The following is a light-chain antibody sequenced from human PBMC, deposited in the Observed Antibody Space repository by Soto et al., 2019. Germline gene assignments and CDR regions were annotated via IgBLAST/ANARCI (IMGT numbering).Light chain of an antibody. CDR3: AAWDDSLIAFGV. V-gene: IGLV1-44*01. J-gene: IGLJ3*02. Sequence: QSVLTQPPSASGAPGQRVTISCSGSNSNIGSNSVNCYQQLPGTAPQLLIYSNNQRPSGVPDRFSGSKSGTSASLAISGLQSEDEADYYCAAWDDSLIAFGVFGGGTKLTVL. CDR1: NSNIGSNS. CDR2: SNN.